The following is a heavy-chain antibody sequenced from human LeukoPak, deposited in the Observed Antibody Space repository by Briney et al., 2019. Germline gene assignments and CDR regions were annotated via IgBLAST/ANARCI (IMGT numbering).Heavy chain of an antibody. Sequence: ASVKVSCKVSGYTLTELSMHWVRQAPGKGLEWMGGFDPEDGETIYAQKFQGRVTMTEDTSTDTAYMELSSLRSEDTAVYYCATWDAGGGYLGCWGQGTLVTVSS. D-gene: IGHD3-16*02. J-gene: IGHJ4*02. CDR3: ATWDAGGGYLGC. CDR2: FDPEDGET. CDR1: GYTLTELS. V-gene: IGHV1-24*01.